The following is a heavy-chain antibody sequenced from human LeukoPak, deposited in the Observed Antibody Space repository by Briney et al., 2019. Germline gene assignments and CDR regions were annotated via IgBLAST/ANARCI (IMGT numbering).Heavy chain of an antibody. Sequence: GGSLRLSCAASGFTFSSYAMHWVRQAPGKGLEWVAVISYDGSNKYYADSVKGRFTISRDNSKNTLYLQMNSLRAEDTAVYYCARVTRIVVGDYFDYWGQETLVTVSS. CDR2: ISYDGSNK. CDR3: ARVTRIVVGDYFDY. D-gene: IGHD3-22*01. CDR1: GFTFSSYA. J-gene: IGHJ4*02. V-gene: IGHV3-30*04.